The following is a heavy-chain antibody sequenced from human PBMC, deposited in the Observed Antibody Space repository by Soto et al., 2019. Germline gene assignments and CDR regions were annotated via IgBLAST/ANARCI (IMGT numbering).Heavy chain of an antibody. Sequence: EVQLLESGGGLVQPGGSLRLSCAASGFTFSSYAMSWVRQAPGKGLEWVSAISGSGGSTYYADSVKGRFTISRDNSKNTLYLQMNSLRAEDTAVYYCAKGGTYYDFWSGYYFVYWGQGTLVTVSS. D-gene: IGHD3-3*01. CDR3: AKGGTYYDFWSGYYFVY. CDR1: GFTFSSYA. V-gene: IGHV3-23*01. CDR2: ISGSGGST. J-gene: IGHJ4*02.